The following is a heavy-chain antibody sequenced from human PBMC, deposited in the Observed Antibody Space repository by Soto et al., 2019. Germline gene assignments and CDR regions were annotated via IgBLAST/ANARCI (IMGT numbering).Heavy chain of an antibody. J-gene: IGHJ5*02. D-gene: IGHD2-15*01. V-gene: IGHV4-31*03. CDR3: ARGGIAGHWFDP. CDR1: GDSISNGGFY. CDR2: IFHSGST. Sequence: QVQLQESGPGLVKPSQTLSLTCTVSGDSISNGGFYYSWIRQHPGQGLEWVGYIFHSGSTLSNPSLRSRVTLSADTSKNQLFPTLTSVTAADTAVYYCARGGIAGHWFDPWGQGTLVTVSA.